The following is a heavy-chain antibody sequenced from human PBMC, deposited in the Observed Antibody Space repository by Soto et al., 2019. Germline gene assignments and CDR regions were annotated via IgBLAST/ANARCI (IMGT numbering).Heavy chain of an antibody. CDR1: GFTVSSYA. CDR3: AKLLRGSLYFAY. CDR2: ISGSVGST. J-gene: IGHJ4*02. D-gene: IGHD3-16*01. V-gene: IGHV3-23*01. Sequence: PXGSLRLSFAASGFTVSSYAVSWVRQAPGKGLEWVSAISGSVGSTYYADSVKGRFTISRDNSKNTLYLQMNSLRAEDTAVYYCAKLLRGSLYFAYWGQGTLVTVSS.